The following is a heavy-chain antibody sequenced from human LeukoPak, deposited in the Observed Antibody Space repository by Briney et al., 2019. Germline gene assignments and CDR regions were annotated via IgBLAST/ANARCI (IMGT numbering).Heavy chain of an antibody. CDR1: GFTFSSYA. Sequence: PGGSLRLSCAASGFTFSSYAMSWVRQAPGKGLEWVSAISGSGGSTYYADSVKGRFTISRDNAKNSLYLQMNSLRAEDTAVYYCARDGGITTFDYWGQGTLVTVSS. CDR2: ISGSGGST. J-gene: IGHJ4*02. D-gene: IGHD1-26*01. CDR3: ARDGGITTFDY. V-gene: IGHV3-23*01.